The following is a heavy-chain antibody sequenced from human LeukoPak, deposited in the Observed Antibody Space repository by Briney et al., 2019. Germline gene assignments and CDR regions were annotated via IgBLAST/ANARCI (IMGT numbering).Heavy chain of an antibody. CDR3: ARDAHRDCSGGSCYYYFYAMDV. V-gene: IGHV3-7*01. J-gene: IGHJ6*02. CDR2: IKEDGSEK. CDR1: GFTFSNYW. D-gene: IGHD2-15*01. Sequence: GGSLRLSCAASGFTFSNYWMSWVRQAPGKGLEWVANIKEDGSEKYYVDSVKGRFTISRDSAKNSLSLQMESLRAEDTAVYYCARDAHRDCSGGSCYYYFYAMDVWGRGTTVTVSS.